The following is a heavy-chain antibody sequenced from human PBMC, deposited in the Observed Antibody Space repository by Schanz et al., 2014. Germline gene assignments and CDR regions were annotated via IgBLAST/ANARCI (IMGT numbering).Heavy chain of an antibody. CDR3: APRRHDSTGSWSSGGSTDAFDI. CDR1: GGSMTTYY. D-gene: IGHD3-22*01. CDR2: IHSSGST. V-gene: IGHV4-4*07. Sequence: QVHLQESGPGLVKPSETLSLTCIVSGGSMTTYYWSWIRQPAGKGLEWIGRIHSSGSTDYNPSLKGRFTISLDTSKNQFSLRLSSVSVADTAVYYCAPRRHDSTGSWSSGGSTDAFDIWGQGTKVTVSS. J-gene: IGHJ3*02.